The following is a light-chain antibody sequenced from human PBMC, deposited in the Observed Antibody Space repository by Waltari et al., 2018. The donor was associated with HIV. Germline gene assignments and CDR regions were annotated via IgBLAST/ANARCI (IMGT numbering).Light chain of an antibody. J-gene: IGLJ1*01. CDR2: EVT. CDR1: SSDVGGYNY. V-gene: IGLV2-8*01. Sequence: QSALTQPPSASGSPGQSVTISCTGTSSDVGGYNYVSWYQQHPGKAPKLMIYEVTNRPSGVPDRFSAATSGNTASLTVSGLQAEDEADYYCSSYAGSNNYVFGTGTKVTVL. CDR3: SSYAGSNNYV.